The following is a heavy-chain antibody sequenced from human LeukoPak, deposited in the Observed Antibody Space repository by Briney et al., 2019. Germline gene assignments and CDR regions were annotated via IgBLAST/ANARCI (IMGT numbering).Heavy chain of an antibody. Sequence: GGSLRLSCAASGFTLSSYSMNWVRQAPGKGLEWVSSISSSSSYIYYADSVKGRFTISRDNSKNTLFLQMNTLRAEDTAVYYCARAQYYFGSSAYYYWGQGTLVTVSS. CDR3: ARAQYYFGSSAYYY. J-gene: IGHJ4*02. V-gene: IGHV3-21*04. CDR2: ISSSSSYI. D-gene: IGHD3-22*01. CDR1: GFTLSSYS.